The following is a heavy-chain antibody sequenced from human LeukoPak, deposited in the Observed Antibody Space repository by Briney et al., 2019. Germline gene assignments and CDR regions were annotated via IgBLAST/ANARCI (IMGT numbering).Heavy chain of an antibody. V-gene: IGHV3-7*01. J-gene: IGHJ3*02. CDR3: ARDHHLGAPAEDI. CDR1: GFTFRSYW. CDR2: IKQDGSEK. Sequence: GGSLRLSCTASGFTFRSYWMSWVRQAPGKGLEWVANIKQDGSEKFYVDSLEGRFTISRDNAKNSLYLQVNSLRAEDTAVYYCARDHHLGAPAEDIWGQGTMVTVSS. D-gene: IGHD6-6*01.